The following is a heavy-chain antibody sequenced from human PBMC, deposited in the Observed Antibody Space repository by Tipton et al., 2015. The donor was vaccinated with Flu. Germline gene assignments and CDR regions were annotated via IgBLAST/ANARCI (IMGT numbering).Heavy chain of an antibody. CDR1: GYSISSGYY. V-gene: IGHV4-38-2*01. CDR2: IYHSGTT. J-gene: IGHJ5*02. D-gene: IGHD4-11*01. CDR3: ARRHFSNYVSEPKNWFDL. Sequence: TLSLTCAVSGYSISSGYYWGWIRQPPGKGLEWIGTIYHSGTTFYNPSLKSRVTMSVDMSRDQFSLRLTSVTAADTAVYFCARRHFSNYVSEPKNWFDLWGQGTQVTVSS.